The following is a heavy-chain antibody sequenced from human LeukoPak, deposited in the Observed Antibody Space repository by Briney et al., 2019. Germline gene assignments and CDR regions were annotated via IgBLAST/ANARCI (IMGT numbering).Heavy chain of an antibody. V-gene: IGHV3-7*03. CDR1: GITFSRFW. D-gene: IGHD3-16*01. Sequence: PGGSLRLSCAASGITFSRFWMSWVRQAPGKGLQWVANINQDGSEKHYVDSVKGRSTISRDNAENSLYLQMNSPRAEDTAVYYCASGGHLDYWGQGALVTVAS. CDR2: INQDGSEK. CDR3: ASGGHLDY. J-gene: IGHJ4*02.